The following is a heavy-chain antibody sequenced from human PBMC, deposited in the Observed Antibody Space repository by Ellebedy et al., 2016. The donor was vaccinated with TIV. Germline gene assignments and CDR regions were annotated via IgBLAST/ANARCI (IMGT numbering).Heavy chain of an antibody. V-gene: IGHV1-69*10. CDR3: ARVANSHNWFDP. CDR1: GGTFNNYA. Sequence: SVKVSXXASGGTFNNYAISWVRQAPGQGLEWMGGTIPILGVVNYAQKFQGRVTMTTDTSTSTAYMELRSLRSDDTAVYYCARVANSHNWFDPWGQGSLVTVSS. J-gene: IGHJ5*02. D-gene: IGHD4/OR15-4a*01. CDR2: TIPILGVV.